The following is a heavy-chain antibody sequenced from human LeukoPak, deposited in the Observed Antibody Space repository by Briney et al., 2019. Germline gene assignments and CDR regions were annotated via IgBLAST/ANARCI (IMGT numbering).Heavy chain of an antibody. CDR2: INPDGSER. V-gene: IGHV3-7*03. CDR1: GFSFSSYY. CDR3: TRDLAAVPGPRMDV. J-gene: IGHJ6*02. Sequence: GGSLRLSCAASGFSFSSYYMSWVRQAPGKGLEWVALINPDGSERYYVDSVKGRFTISRDNAKNSLYLQMDSLRDDDTAMYFCTRDLAAVPGPRMDVWGQGTTVTVSS. D-gene: IGHD6-19*01.